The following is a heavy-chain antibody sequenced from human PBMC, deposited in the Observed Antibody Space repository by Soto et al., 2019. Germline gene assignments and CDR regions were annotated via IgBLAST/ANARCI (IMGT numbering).Heavy chain of an antibody. CDR2: ISGSGGST. CDR1: GFTFSSYA. D-gene: IGHD4-17*01. Sequence: GGSLRLSCAASGFTFSSYAMSWVRQAPGKGLEWVSAISGSGGSTYYADSVKGRFTISRDNSKNTLYLQMNSLRAEDTAVYYCAKVSPVGLRPGYFKHWGQGTLVTVAS. V-gene: IGHV3-23*01. J-gene: IGHJ1*01. CDR3: AKVSPVGLRPGYFKH.